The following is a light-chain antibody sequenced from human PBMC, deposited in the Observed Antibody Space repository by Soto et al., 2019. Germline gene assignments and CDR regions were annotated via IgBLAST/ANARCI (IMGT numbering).Light chain of an antibody. CDR3: LLDFRYFWA. J-gene: IGKJ5*01. CDR2: AAS. CDR1: QAIRND. Sequence: DLQMTQSPSSLSASVGDSVTIXXRASQAIRNDLGWYQQKPAKAPKRXIYAASSLESGVPSRFSGSGSGTEFTLTISSLQPEDSATYYCLLDFRYFWAFGQGTRLEIK. V-gene: IGKV1-17*01.